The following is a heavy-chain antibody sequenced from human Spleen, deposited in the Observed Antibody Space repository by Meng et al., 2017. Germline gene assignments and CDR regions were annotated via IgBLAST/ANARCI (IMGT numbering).Heavy chain of an antibody. Sequence: GESLKISCEASGFNFNNYAMSWVRQAPGKGLEWVSYISSSGSTIYYADFVKGRFTISRDNAKNSLYLQMNSLRAEDTAVYYCARWGNCGGDCYSRPYYYYYGMDVWGQGTTVTVSS. J-gene: IGHJ6*02. V-gene: IGHV3-48*03. CDR3: ARWGNCGGDCYSRPYYYYYGMDV. CDR1: GFNFNNYA. D-gene: IGHD2-21*02. CDR2: ISSSGSTI.